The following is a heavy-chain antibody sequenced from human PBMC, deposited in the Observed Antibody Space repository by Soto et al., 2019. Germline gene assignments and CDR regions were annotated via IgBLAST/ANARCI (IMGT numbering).Heavy chain of an antibody. D-gene: IGHD3-3*01. CDR2: IYYSGST. J-gene: IGHJ6*02. Sequence: SETLSLTCTVSGGSISSYYWSWIRQPPGKGLEWIGYIYYSGSTNYNPSLKSRVTISVDTSKNQFSLKLSSVTAADTAVYYCARGITIFGVANLYYYYGMDVWGQGTTVTVSS. V-gene: IGHV4-59*01. CDR3: ARGITIFGVANLYYYYGMDV. CDR1: GGSISSYY.